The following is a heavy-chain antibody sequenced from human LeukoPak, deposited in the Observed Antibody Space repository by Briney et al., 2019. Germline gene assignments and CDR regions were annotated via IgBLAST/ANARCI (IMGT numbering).Heavy chain of an antibody. Sequence: GASVKVSCKASGGTFSSYAISWVRQAPGQGLEWMGGIIPIFGTANYAQKFQGRVTITADESTSTAYMELSSLRSEDTAVYYCARSHRGYSYGSYDYWGREPWSPSPQ. CDR3: ARSHRGYSYGSYDY. J-gene: IGHJ4*02. V-gene: IGHV1-69*13. CDR1: GGTFSSYA. CDR2: IIPIFGTA. D-gene: IGHD5-18*01.